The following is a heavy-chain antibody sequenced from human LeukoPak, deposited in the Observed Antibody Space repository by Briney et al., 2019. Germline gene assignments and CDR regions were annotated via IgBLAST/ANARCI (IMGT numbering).Heavy chain of an antibody. D-gene: IGHD2-15*01. V-gene: IGHV4-34*01. CDR2: INHSGHA. J-gene: IGHJ4*02. CDR1: GGSFSGYD. Sequence: PSETLPLTCAVYGGSFSGYDWTWIRQPPGKGLEWIGEINHSGHAKYKPSLTSRVSMSVDASKNQFSLKLTSVTAADTAVYYCAREKWRSGLTHWGQGTLVTVSS. CDR3: AREKWRSGLTH.